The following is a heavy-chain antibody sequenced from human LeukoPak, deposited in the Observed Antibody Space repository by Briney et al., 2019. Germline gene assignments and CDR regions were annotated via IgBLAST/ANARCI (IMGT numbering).Heavy chain of an antibody. CDR2: IYYSGNI. Sequence: SETLSLTCTVSGASISRSSFYWAWIRQPPGKGLEWIGSIYYSGNIYYNSSLKSRIAISVDTTKNLLALNLSSVTAADTAVYYCARVRGPDGWFAPWGQGTLVTVSS. V-gene: IGHV4-39*01. J-gene: IGHJ5*02. CDR1: GASISRSSFY. CDR3: ARVRGPDGWFAP.